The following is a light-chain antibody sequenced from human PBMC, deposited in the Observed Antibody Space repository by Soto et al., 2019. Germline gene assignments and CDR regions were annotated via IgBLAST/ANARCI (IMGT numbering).Light chain of an antibody. CDR1: QSVSSY. Sequence: EVILTQSPATLSLSPGDRATLFCRASQSVSSYLAWYQQKPGQAPRLLIYDVSNRATGIPARFSGSGSGTDFTLTISSLEPEDFAVYFCQQRSEWPLCTFGQGTKVDIK. V-gene: IGKV3-11*01. CDR2: DVS. CDR3: QQRSEWPLCT. J-gene: IGKJ2*02.